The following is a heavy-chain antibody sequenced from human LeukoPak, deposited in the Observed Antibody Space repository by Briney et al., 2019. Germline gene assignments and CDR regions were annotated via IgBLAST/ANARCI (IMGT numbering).Heavy chain of an antibody. D-gene: IGHD2-15*01. J-gene: IGHJ3*02. CDR3: ARSPGCSVGSCSGYDAFDI. CDR1: GFTFSSYA. V-gene: IGHV3-30*04. Sequence: PGRSLRLSCAASGFTFSSYARHWVRQAPGKGLEGGAVISYDGSNKYYADSVKGRFTISRDNSKNKLYLEMKRLSAEDTAVYYCARSPGCSVGSCSGYDAFDIWRQGTMVTVSS. CDR2: ISYDGSNK.